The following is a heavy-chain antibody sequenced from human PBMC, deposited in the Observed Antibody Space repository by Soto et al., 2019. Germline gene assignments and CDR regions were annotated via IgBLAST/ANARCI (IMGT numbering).Heavy chain of an antibody. J-gene: IGHJ6*02. CDR3: ARSGDYDFWSGLYGPYYYGMDV. V-gene: IGHV1-18*01. Sequence: GASVKVSCKASGYTFTSYGISWVRQAPGQGLEWMGWISAYNGNTNYAQKLQGRVTTTTDTSTSTAYMELRSLRSDDTAVYYCARSGDYDFWSGLYGPYYYGMDVWGQGTTVTVSS. CDR1: GYTFTSYG. D-gene: IGHD3-3*01. CDR2: ISAYNGNT.